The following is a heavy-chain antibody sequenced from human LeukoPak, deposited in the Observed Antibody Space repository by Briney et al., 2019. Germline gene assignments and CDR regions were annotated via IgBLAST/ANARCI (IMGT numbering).Heavy chain of an antibody. V-gene: IGHV3-7*01. D-gene: IGHD3-10*01. CDR2: IKQDESEK. CDR3: ARALMVRGVEFDY. CDR1: GFTFSSYW. J-gene: IGHJ4*02. Sequence: GGSLRLSCAASGFTFSSYWMSWVRQAPGKGLEWVANIKQDESEKYYVDSVKGRFSISRDNAKNSLYLQMNSLRAEDTAVYYCARALMVRGVEFDYWGQGALVTVSS.